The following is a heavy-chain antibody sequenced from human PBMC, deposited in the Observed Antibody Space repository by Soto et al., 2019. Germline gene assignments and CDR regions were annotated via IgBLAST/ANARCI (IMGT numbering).Heavy chain of an antibody. CDR1: GGSISSYY. Sequence: SETLSLTCTVSGGSISSYYWSCIRQPSWKGLEWIGRIYTSGSTNYNPSLKSRVTMSVDTPKNQFSLKLSSVTAADNAVYYCATDRAGDFWSGSSYYFDYWGHGSRVTASS. D-gene: IGHD3-3*01. J-gene: IGHJ4*01. CDR2: IYTSGST. CDR3: ATDRAGDFWSGSSYYFDY. V-gene: IGHV4-4*07.